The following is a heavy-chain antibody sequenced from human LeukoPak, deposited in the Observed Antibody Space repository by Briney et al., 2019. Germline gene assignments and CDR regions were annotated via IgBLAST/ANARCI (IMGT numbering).Heavy chain of an antibody. V-gene: IGHV3-11*01. CDR1: GFTFSDYY. D-gene: IGHD2-21*02. CDR2: ISSSGSTI. CDR3: ARVNRVTAIQELDY. Sequence: PGGSLRLSCAASGFTFSDYYMTWIRQAPGKGLEWVSCISSSGSTIFYADSMKGRFTISRDNAKSSLFLQMNSLRAEDTAVYYCARVNRVTAIQELDYWGQGTLVTVSS. J-gene: IGHJ4*02.